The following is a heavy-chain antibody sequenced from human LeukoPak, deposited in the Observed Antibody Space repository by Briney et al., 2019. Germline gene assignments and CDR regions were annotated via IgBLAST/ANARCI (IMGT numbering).Heavy chain of an antibody. J-gene: IGHJ4*02. CDR3: AKSGYARGEYFDY. CDR1: GFTFSSYW. CDR2: SNSDATST. D-gene: IGHD3-22*01. V-gene: IGHV3-74*01. Sequence: GGSLRLSCAASGFTFSSYWMHWVRQAPGKGLVWVSRSNSDATSTSYADSVKGRFTISRDNAKNALYLQMNSLRAEDTAVYYCAKSGYARGEYFDYLGQGTLVTVSS.